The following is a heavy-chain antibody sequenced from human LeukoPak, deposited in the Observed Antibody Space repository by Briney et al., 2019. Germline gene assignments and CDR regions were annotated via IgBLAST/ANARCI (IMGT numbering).Heavy chain of an antibody. D-gene: IGHD2-15*01. CDR1: GFTFSDYY. Sequence: GGSLRLSCAASGFTFSDYYMSWIRQAPGKGLEWVSYISSSGSTIYYADSVKGRFTISRDNAKNSLYLQMNSLRAEDTAVYYCARDACSGGSCYSANWFDPWGQGTLVTVSS. CDR3: ARDACSGGSCYSANWFDP. V-gene: IGHV3-11*01. CDR2: ISSSGSTI. J-gene: IGHJ5*02.